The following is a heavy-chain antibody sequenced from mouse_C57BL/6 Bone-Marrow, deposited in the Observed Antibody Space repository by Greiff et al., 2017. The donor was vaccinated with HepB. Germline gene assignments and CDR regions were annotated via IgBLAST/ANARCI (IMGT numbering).Heavy chain of an antibody. D-gene: IGHD2-2*01. CDR1: GFTFSDYY. CDR3: ARQGLWFSWFAY. J-gene: IGHJ3*01. Sequence: EVKLMESGGGLVQPGGSLKLSCAASGFTFSDYYMYWVRQTPEKRLEWVAYISNGGGSTYYPDTVKGRFTISRDNAKNTLYLQMSRLKSEDTAMYYCARQGLWFSWFAYWGQGTLVTVSA. CDR2: ISNGGGST. V-gene: IGHV5-12*01.